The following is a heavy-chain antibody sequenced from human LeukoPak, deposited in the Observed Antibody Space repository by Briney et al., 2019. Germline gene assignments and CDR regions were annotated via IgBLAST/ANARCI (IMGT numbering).Heavy chain of an antibody. J-gene: IGHJ4*02. CDR1: GFTFSNHG. CDR3: ARDRLEAVTDDDYFDY. CDR2: IWYDGSNK. V-gene: IGHV3-33*01. D-gene: IGHD2-21*02. Sequence: GGSLRLSCAASGFTFSNHGMHWVRQAPGKGPEWVALIWYDGSNKYYGGSVKGRFTISRDNSKNTVYLQMNSLRAEDTGVYYCARDRLEAVTDDDYFDYWGQGTLVTVSS.